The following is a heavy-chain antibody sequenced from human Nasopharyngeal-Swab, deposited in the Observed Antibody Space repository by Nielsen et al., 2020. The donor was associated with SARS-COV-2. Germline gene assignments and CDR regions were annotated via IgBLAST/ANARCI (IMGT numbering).Heavy chain of an antibody. D-gene: IGHD3-9*01. V-gene: IGHV3-53*01. J-gene: IGHJ3*02. CDR3: ARASLRYFDWLTNGGAFDI. CDR1: GFTFSSYW. CDR2: IYSGGST. Sequence: GESLKISCAASGFTFSSYWMSWVRQAPGKGLEWVSVIYSGGSTYYADSVKGRFTISRDNSKNTLYLQMNSLRAEDTAVYYCARASLRYFDWLTNGGAFDIWGQGTMVTVSS.